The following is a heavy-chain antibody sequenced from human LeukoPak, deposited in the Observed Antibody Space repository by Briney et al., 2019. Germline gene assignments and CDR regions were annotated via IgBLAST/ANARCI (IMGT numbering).Heavy chain of an antibody. V-gene: IGHV3-48*03. J-gene: IGHJ6*03. Sequence: PGGSLRLSFAASGFTFSSYEMNWVRQAPGKGLEWVSYISSSGSTIYYADSVKGRFTISRDNAKNSLYLQMNSLRAEDTAVYYCARDSSSYYYYMDVWGKGTTVTVSS. CDR2: ISSSGSTI. CDR3: ARDSSSYYYYMDV. CDR1: GFTFSSYE.